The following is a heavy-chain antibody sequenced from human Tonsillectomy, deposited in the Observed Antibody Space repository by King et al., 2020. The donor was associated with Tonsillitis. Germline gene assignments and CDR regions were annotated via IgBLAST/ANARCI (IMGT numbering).Heavy chain of an antibody. Sequence: QLVQSGGGVVQPGRSLRLSCAASGFTFSSYGLHWVRQAPGKGLEWVAVISYDGRNKYYADSLKGRFTISRDNSKNTLYLQMNSLRAEDTAVYYCAKDRSGCYFDYWGQGTLVTVSS. CDR3: AKDRSGCYFDY. V-gene: IGHV3-30*18. J-gene: IGHJ4*02. D-gene: IGHD6-19*01. CDR1: GFTFSSYG. CDR2: ISYDGRNK.